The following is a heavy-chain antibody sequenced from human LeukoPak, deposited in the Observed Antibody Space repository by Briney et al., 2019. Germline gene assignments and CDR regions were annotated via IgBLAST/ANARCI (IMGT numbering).Heavy chain of an antibody. J-gene: IGHJ4*02. CDR3: ARYITVGATYQHFDY. CDR1: GGTFSSYA. D-gene: IGHD1-26*01. V-gene: IGHV1-69*01. Sequence: GSSVKVSCKASGGTFSSYAISWVRQAPGQGLEWMGGIIPIFGTANYAQKFQGRVTITADESTSTAYMELSRLRSDGTAVYYCARYITVGATYQHFDYWGQGTLVTVSS. CDR2: IIPIFGTA.